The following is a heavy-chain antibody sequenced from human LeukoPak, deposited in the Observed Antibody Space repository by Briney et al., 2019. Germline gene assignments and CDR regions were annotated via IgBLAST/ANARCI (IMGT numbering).Heavy chain of an antibody. CDR2: ISSSSSYI. CDR1: GFTFSSYE. J-gene: IGHJ5*02. CDR3: ARDRKFIAVAGTDWFDP. Sequence: KPGGSLRLSCAASGFTFSSYEMNWVRQAPGKGLEWVSSISSSSSYIYYADSVKGRFTISRDNAKNSLYLQMNSLRAEDTAVYYCARDRKFIAVAGTDWFDPWGQGTLVTVSS. D-gene: IGHD6-19*01. V-gene: IGHV3-21*01.